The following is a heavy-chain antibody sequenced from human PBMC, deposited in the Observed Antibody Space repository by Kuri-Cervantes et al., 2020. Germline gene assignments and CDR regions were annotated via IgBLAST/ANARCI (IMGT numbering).Heavy chain of an antibody. CDR3: ARDGRGQQYYYGMDV. CDR2: ISSTSSYI. CDR1: EFTFSTYS. Sequence: GGSLRLSCAASEFTFSTYSMNWVRQAPGKGLEWVSSISSTSSYIYYADSVKGRFTISRDNAKNSLYLQMNSLRAEDTAVYYCARDGRGQQYYYGMDVWGQGTTVTVSS. J-gene: IGHJ6*01. V-gene: IGHV3-21*01. D-gene: IGHD6-13*01.